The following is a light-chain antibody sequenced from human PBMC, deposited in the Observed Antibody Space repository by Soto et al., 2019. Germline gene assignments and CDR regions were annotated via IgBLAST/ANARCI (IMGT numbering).Light chain of an antibody. Sequence: QSALTQPPSASGSPGQSVTISCTGTSSDVGGYNYVSWYQQHPGKAPKLMIYEVSKRPSGVPDRFSGSKSGNTASLTVSGLQAEDEAYYYCSSYAARTHWVFGTGTTLTVL. CDR2: EVS. CDR3: SSYAARTHWV. CDR1: SSDVGGYNY. V-gene: IGLV2-8*01. J-gene: IGLJ1*01.